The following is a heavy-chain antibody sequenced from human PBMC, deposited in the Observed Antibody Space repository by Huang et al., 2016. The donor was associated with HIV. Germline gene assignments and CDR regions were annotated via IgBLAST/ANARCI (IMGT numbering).Heavy chain of an antibody. J-gene: IGHJ4*02. Sequence: QVHLVQSGAEVKKPGASVKVSCKASGYTFTNYDINWVRQAPGRGLEGMVWMNPNTGNTGFAQSFQGRVTMTRKTSITTAYMELTSLTSEDTAVYYCARSAYGDLDYWGLGTLVSVSS. V-gene: IGHV1-8*02. CDR3: ARSAYGDLDY. D-gene: IGHD4-17*01. CDR2: MNPNTGNT. CDR1: GYTFTNYD.